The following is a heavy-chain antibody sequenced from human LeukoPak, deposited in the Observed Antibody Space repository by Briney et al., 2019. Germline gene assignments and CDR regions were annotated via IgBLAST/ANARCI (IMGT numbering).Heavy chain of an antibody. V-gene: IGHV3-20*04. CDR1: RFTFDDYG. J-gene: IGHJ4*02. Sequence: RPGGSLRLSCAASRFTFDDYGMSWVRQAPGKGLEWVSGINWNGGSTGYVDSVKGRFTISRDNAKNSLYLQMNSLRAEDTAVYFCARDSTLAADYDYWGQGTLVTVSS. D-gene: IGHD6-13*01. CDR3: ARDSTLAADYDY. CDR2: INWNGGST.